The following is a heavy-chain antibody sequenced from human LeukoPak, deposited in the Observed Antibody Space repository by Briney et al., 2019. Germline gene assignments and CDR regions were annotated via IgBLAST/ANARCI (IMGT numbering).Heavy chain of an antibody. CDR3: ARDRFLPAAIPTNYYYYYGMDV. Sequence: HAGGSLRLSCAASGFTVSSNYMSWVRQAPGKGLEWVSVIYSGGSTYYAGSVKGRFTISRDNSKNTLYLQMNSLRAEDTAVYYCARDRFLPAAIPTNYYYYYGMDVWGKGTTVTVSP. CDR2: IYSGGST. D-gene: IGHD2-2*02. V-gene: IGHV3-53*01. CDR1: GFTVSSNY. J-gene: IGHJ6*04.